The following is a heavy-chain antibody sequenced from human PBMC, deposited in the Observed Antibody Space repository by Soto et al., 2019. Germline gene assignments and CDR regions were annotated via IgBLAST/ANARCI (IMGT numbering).Heavy chain of an antibody. J-gene: IGHJ4*02. CDR1: GGSISSSNW. D-gene: IGHD6-13*01. CDR3: ARCIPASGRIDY. Sequence: QVQLQESGPGLVKPSGTLSLTCAVSGGSISSSNWWSWVRQPPGKGLEWIGEIYPSGSTNYNPSLKNRVTISADKSKHQSSRKLSSVPDADTAVYYCARCIPASGRIDYWGQGTLVTVSS. CDR2: IYPSGST. V-gene: IGHV4-4*02.